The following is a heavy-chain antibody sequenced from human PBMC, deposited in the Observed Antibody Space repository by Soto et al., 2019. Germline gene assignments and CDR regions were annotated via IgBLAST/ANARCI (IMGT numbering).Heavy chain of an antibody. CDR1: GFTVSSNY. Sequence: GGSLRLSCAASGFTVSSNYMSWVRQAPGKGLEWVSVIYSGGSTYYADSVKGRFTISRDNSKNTLYLQMNSLRAEDTAVYYCARESLRLERAFDIWGQGTTVTVSS. CDR2: IYSGGST. J-gene: IGHJ3*02. V-gene: IGHV3-66*01. D-gene: IGHD6-25*01. CDR3: ARESLRLERAFDI.